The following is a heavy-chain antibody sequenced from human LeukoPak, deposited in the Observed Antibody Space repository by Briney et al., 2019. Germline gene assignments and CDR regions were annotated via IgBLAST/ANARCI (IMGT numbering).Heavy chain of an antibody. CDR3: AKGNSIAARSYFDY. CDR2: ISYDGSNK. D-gene: IGHD6-6*01. J-gene: IGHJ4*02. V-gene: IGHV3-30*18. Sequence: GRSLRLSCAASGFTFSSYGMLWVRQAPGKGLEWVAVISYDGSNKYYADSVKGRFTISRDNSKNTLYLQMNSLRAEDTAVYYCAKGNSIAARSYFDYWGQGTLVTVSS. CDR1: GFTFSSYG.